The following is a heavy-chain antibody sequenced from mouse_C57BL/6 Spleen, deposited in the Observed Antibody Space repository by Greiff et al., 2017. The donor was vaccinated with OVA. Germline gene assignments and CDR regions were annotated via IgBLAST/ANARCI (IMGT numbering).Heavy chain of an antibody. CDR1: GYTFTDYN. J-gene: IGHJ2*01. CDR2: INPNNGGT. CDR3: ARRGIITTVVATEYFDY. V-gene: IGHV1-22*01. Sequence: EVKLQESGPELVKPGASVKMSCKASGYTFTDYNMHWVKQSHGKSLEWIGYINPNNGGTSYNQKFKGKATLTVNKSSSTAYMELRSLTSEESAVYYCARRGIITTVVATEYFDYWGQGTTLTVSS. D-gene: IGHD1-1*01.